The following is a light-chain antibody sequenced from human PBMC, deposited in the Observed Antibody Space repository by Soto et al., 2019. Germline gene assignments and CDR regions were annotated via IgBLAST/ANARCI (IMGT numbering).Light chain of an antibody. CDR2: TIS. CDR1: QGVSRW. CDR3: QQYQSYSRT. V-gene: IGKV1D-16*01. Sequence: DIQMTQSPSFVSASVGDRVTMTCRASQGVSRWLAWYQQKPGEAPKVLISTISALQSGVPARFSGSGSGTQFTLTNSSLQPDDFATYYCQQYQSYSRTFGQGTKVDI. J-gene: IGKJ1*01.